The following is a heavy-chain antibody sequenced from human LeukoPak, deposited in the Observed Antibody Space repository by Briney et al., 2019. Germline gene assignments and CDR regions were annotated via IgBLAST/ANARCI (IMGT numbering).Heavy chain of an antibody. Sequence: SVTVSCTASGGTFSSYAISWVRQAPGQGLEWMGGIIPIFGTANYAQKFQGRVTITADESTSTAYMELSSLRSEDTAVYYCARASFIIVVVPAAPYYYYGMDVWGQGTTVTVSS. CDR1: GGTFSSYA. CDR2: IIPIFGTA. D-gene: IGHD2-2*01. CDR3: ARASFIIVVVPAAPYYYYGMDV. V-gene: IGHV1-69*01. J-gene: IGHJ6*02.